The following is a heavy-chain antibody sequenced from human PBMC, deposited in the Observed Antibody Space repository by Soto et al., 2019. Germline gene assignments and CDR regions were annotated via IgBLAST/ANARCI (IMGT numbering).Heavy chain of an antibody. CDR3: ARQAILALFGC. V-gene: IGHV4-39*01. CDR2: IYYSGST. J-gene: IGHJ5*01. CDR1: GGSISSSSYY. Sequence: SETLSLTCTVSGGSISSSSYYWGWIRQPPGKGLEWIGSIYYSGSTYYNPSLRSRVTISVDTSKNQFSLKLTSVTAADTAVYYCARQAILALFGCWGQGTRVTVSS.